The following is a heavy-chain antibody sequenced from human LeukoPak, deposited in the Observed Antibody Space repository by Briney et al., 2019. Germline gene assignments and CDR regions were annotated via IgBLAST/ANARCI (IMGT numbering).Heavy chain of an antibody. V-gene: IGHV3-7*01. J-gene: IGHJ4*02. CDR3: AREKSYGDSFDY. CDR1: GFTLTTYW. CDR2: INQDGSVK. Sequence: GGSLRLSCAASGFTLTTYWMSWVRQAPGKGLEWVANINQDGSVKSYVDSVKGRFTISRDNAKNSLYLQMNGLRAEDTAVYYCAREKSYGDSFDYWGQGTLVTASS. D-gene: IGHD4/OR15-4a*01.